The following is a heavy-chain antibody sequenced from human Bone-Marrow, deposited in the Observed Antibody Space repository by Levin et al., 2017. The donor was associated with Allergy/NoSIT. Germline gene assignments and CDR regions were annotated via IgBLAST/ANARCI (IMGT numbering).Heavy chain of an antibody. Sequence: PSETLSLICIVSGDSMDTDDNYWSWIRQPPGKGLEWIGYIYHSGNTYYNPSLKSRLTISVDTSKRQFSLKLRSVTAADTAVYYCARISDSSTYYSYWFDPWGQGTLVTVSS. D-gene: IGHD3-22*01. CDR1: GDSMDTDDNY. J-gene: IGHJ5*02. CDR3: ARISDSSTYYSYWFDP. CDR2: IYHSGNT. V-gene: IGHV4-30-4*01.